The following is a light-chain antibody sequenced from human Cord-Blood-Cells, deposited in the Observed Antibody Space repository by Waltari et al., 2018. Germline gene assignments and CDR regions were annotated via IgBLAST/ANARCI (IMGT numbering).Light chain of an antibody. Sequence: QSALTQPASVSGSPGQSITISCTGTSCDAGGYTYVSWYQQHPGKAPKLMIYDVSNRPSGVSNRFSGSKSGNTASLTISGLQAEDEADYYCSSYTSSSTRVFGTGTKVTVL. CDR2: DVS. CDR1: SCDAGGYTY. CDR3: SSYTSSSTRV. V-gene: IGLV2-14*01. J-gene: IGLJ1*01.